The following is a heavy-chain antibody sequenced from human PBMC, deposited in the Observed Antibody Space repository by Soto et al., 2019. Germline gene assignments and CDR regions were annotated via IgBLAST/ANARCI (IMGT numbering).Heavy chain of an antibody. CDR3: ARQNYYDSSGYYQSPFDY. CDR1: GYSFTSYW. J-gene: IGHJ4*02. CDR2: IYPGDSDT. D-gene: IGHD3-22*01. V-gene: IGHV5-51*01. Sequence: PGESLKISCKGSGYSFTSYWIGWVRQMPGKGLEWMGIIYPGDSDTRYSPSFQGQVTISADKSISTAYLQWSSLKASDTAMYYCARQNYYDSSGYYQSPFDYWGQGTLVTVSS.